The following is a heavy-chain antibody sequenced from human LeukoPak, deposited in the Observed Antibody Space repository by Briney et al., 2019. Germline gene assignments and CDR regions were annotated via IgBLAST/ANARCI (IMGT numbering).Heavy chain of an antibody. CDR1: GGSISSSSYY. Sequence: SETLSLTCTVSGGSISSSSYYWGWIRQPPGKGLEWIGSIYYSGSTYYNPSLKSRVTISVDTSKNQFSLKLSSVTAADTAVYYCASLDSSGWLGRDDYWGQGTLVTVSS. CDR2: IYYSGST. D-gene: IGHD6-19*01. CDR3: ASLDSSGWLGRDDY. V-gene: IGHV4-39*01. J-gene: IGHJ4*02.